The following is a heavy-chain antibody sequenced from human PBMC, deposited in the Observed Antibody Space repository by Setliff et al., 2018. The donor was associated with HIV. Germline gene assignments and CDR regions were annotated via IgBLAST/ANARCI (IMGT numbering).Heavy chain of an antibody. J-gene: IGHJ4*02. V-gene: IGHV4-39*07. CDR3: ARWAPLRYFDY. Sequence: PSETLSLTCTVSGGSISSGDYYWSWIRQPPGKGLEWIGSIYYSGSTYYNPSLKSRVTVSVDTSKNQFSLKLSSVTAADTAVYYCARWAPLRYFDYWGQGTLVTVSS. CDR1: GGSISSGDYY. CDR2: IYYSGST.